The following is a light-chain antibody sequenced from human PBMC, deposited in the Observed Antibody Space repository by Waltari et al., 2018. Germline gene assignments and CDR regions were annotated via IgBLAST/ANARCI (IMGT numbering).Light chain of an antibody. CDR1: RTDAEGSDP. J-gene: IGLJ3*02. CDR3: SSYAGGSSLM. V-gene: IGLV2-8*01. Sequence: QSALTQPPSASGSPGQPIPISRTGLRTDAEGSDPVFWYQQNPGKAPKLLIYEVTKRPSGVPDRFSGSKSDNTASLAVSGLQAEDEADYYCSSYAGGSSLMFGGGTKLTVL. CDR2: EVT.